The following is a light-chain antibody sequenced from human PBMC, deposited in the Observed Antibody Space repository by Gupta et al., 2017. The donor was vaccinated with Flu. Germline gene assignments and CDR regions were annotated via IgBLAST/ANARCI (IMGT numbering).Light chain of an antibody. Sequence: IVLTQSPDTLSLSPGDTATLSCRATHTTTFLAWYQQKPGQPPRLLISGVSNRAPGIPNRFNCSASETDFFLTISRLEPDDFAVYFCHQYAISPLTFGRGTRLQV. V-gene: IGKV3-20*01. CDR2: GVS. CDR1: HTTTF. CDR3: HQYAISPLT. J-gene: IGKJ5*01.